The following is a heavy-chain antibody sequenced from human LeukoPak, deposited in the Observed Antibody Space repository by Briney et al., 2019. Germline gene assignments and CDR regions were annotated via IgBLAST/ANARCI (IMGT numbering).Heavy chain of an antibody. CDR1: GFTFTNYA. CDR3: AKLNYYDSSGSRGDY. Sequence: GGSLRLSCAASGFTFTNYAMSWVRQAPEKGLEWVSTISGSGSTTYYADSVKGRFTISRDNSKNTLYLQMNSLRAEDTAVYYCAKLNYYDSSGSRGDYWGQGTLVTVSS. D-gene: IGHD3-22*01. CDR2: ISGSGSTT. J-gene: IGHJ4*02. V-gene: IGHV3-23*01.